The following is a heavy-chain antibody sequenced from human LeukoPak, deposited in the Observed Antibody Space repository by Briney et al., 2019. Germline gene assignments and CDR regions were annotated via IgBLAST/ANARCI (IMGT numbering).Heavy chain of an antibody. V-gene: IGHV1-8*01. D-gene: IGHD3-16*02. CDR3: ARGSLAFGGVIVILPSSP. Sequence: ASVKVSCKASGYTFTSYDINWVRQATGQGLEWMGWMNPNSGNTGYAQKFQGRVTMTRNTSISTAYMELSSLRSEDTAVYYCARGSLAFGGVIVILPSSPWGQGTLVTVSS. J-gene: IGHJ1*01. CDR2: MNPNSGNT. CDR1: GYTFTSYD.